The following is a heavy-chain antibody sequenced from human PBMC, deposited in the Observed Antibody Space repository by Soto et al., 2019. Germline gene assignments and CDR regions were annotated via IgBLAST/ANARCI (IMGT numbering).Heavy chain of an antibody. CDR3: ARDRIAARGAYFLGMDV. Sequence: QVQLVQSGAEVKKPGSSVKVSCKASGGTFSSYASSWVRQAPGQGREWMGGIIPIFGTANYAQKFQGRVTITADESTSTAYMELSSLRSEVTAVYYCARDRIAARGAYFLGMDVWGQGTTVTVSS. D-gene: IGHD6-6*01. V-gene: IGHV1-69*01. J-gene: IGHJ6*02. CDR1: GGTFSSYA. CDR2: IIPIFGTA.